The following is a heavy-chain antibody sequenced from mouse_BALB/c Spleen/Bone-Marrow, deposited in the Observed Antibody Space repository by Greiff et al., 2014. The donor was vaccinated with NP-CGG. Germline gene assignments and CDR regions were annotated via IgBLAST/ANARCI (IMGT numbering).Heavy chain of an antibody. Sequence: VQLVESGAELVRPGSSVKISCKASGYAFSSYWMNWVKQRPGQGLEWIGQIYPGDGDTNYNGEFKGKATLTADKSSSTAYMQLSSLTSEDSAVYFCARMGDYRYDGAFDYWGQGTTLTVSS. CDR2: IYPGDGDT. J-gene: IGHJ2*01. CDR3: ARMGDYRYDGAFDY. V-gene: IGHV1-80*01. CDR1: GYAFSSYW. D-gene: IGHD2-14*01.